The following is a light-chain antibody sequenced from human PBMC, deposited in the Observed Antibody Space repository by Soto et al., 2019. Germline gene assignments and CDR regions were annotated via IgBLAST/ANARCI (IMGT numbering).Light chain of an antibody. Sequence: QSVLTQPPSASGTPGQKVTISCSGSSSNIGSNYVYWYQQLPGTAPKLLIYNRNQRPSGVPDRFSGSKSGTSASLAISGLRSEDEADYHCAAWDDSLSGVVFGGGTQLTVL. CDR3: AAWDDSLSGVV. V-gene: IGLV1-47*01. CDR1: SSNIGSNY. J-gene: IGLJ2*01. CDR2: NRN.